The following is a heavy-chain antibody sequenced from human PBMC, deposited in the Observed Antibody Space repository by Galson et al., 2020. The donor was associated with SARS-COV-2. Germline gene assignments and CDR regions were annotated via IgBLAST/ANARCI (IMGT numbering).Heavy chain of an antibody. CDR3: ARDAFDVPNY. V-gene: IGHV3-7*01. CDR2: IKRDGSEK. Sequence: GESLKISCVVSGFTFSAYWMSWVRQAPGRGLEWVANIKRDGSEKYYVDSVKGRFTISRDNAKNSLYLQMNSLRAEDTAVYYCARDAFDVPNYWGQGTLVTVSA. D-gene: IGHD3-9*01. J-gene: IGHJ4*02. CDR1: GFTFSAYW.